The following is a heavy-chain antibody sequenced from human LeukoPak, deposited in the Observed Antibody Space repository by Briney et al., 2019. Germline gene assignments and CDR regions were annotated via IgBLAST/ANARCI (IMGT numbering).Heavy chain of an antibody. V-gene: IGHV4-39*07. CDR3: ARDQSGKNGGFDY. D-gene: IGHD7-27*01. J-gene: IGHJ4*02. Sequence: PSETLSLTCTVSGGSISSSSYYWSWIRQPPGKGLEWIGEINHSGSTNYNPSLKSRVTISVDTSKNQFSLKLSSVTAADTAVYYCARDQSGKNGGFDYWGQGTLVTVSS. CDR1: GGSISSSSYY. CDR2: INHSGST.